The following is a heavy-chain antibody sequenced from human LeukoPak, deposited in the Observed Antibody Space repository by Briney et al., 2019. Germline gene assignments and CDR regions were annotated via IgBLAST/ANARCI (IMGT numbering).Heavy chain of an antibody. V-gene: IGHV3-15*07. CDR3: ARSLFPYNKFFHSMDV. CDR1: GFTFSNAW. J-gene: IGHJ6*02. D-gene: IGHD5-24*01. Sequence: GGSLRLSCAASGFTFSNAWMNWVRQAPGKGLEWVGRIKSKTDGGTTDYAAPVKGRFTISRDDSKNTLYLQMNSLRVEDSAVYYCARSLFPYNKFFHSMDVWGQGTTVTVSS. CDR2: IKSKTDGGTT.